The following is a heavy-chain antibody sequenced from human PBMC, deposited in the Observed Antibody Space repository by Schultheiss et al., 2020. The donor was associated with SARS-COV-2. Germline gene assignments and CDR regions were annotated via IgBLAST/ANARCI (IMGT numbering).Heavy chain of an antibody. J-gene: IGHJ6*02. V-gene: IGHV3-21*01. CDR2: ISSSSSYI. Sequence: GGSLRLSCVASGFTFSSYSMNWVRQAPGKGLEWVSSISSSSSYIYYADSVKGRFTISRDNAKNSLYLQMNSLRAEDTAVYYCARGSTSWNYYGMDVWGQGTTVTVSS. CDR1: GFTFSSYS. D-gene: IGHD2-2*01. CDR3: ARGSTSWNYYGMDV.